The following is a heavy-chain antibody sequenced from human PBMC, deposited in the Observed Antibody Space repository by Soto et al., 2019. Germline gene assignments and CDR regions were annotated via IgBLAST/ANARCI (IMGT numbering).Heavy chain of an antibody. J-gene: IGHJ4*02. Sequence: QVQLQQWGAGLLKPSETLSLTCAVYGGSFSGYYWTWIRQSPGKGLEWIGEINDSGSTNYNPSLKSRVTVSVDASKNQFSLKVRSVTAADTTVYYCARGITMIKAVQGDAPDNYFFDSWGRGTLVTVSS. CDR3: ARGITMIKAVQGDAPDNYFFDS. CDR1: GGSFSGYY. D-gene: IGHD3-22*01. CDR2: INDSGST. V-gene: IGHV4-34*01.